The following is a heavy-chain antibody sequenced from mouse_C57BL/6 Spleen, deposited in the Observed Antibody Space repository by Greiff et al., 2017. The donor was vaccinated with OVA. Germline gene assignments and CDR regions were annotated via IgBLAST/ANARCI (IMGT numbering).Heavy chain of an antibody. D-gene: IGHD1-1*01. J-gene: IGHJ4*01. CDR1: GYTFTSYW. CDR3: ARWGTTVVATDAMDY. V-gene: IGHV1-55*01. Sequence: QVQLQQPGAELVKPGASVKMSCKASGYTFTSYWITWVKQRPGQGLEWLGDIYPGSGSTNYNEKFKSKATLTVDTSSSTAYMQLRGLTSVDSAVYYCARWGTTVVATDAMDYWGQGTSVTVSS. CDR2: IYPGSGST.